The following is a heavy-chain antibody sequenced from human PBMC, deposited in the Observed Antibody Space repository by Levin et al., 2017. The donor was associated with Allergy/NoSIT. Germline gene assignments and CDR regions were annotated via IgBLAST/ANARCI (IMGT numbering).Heavy chain of an antibody. CDR2: IKQDGSEK. CDR1: GFTFSSYW. D-gene: IGHD6-19*01. J-gene: IGHJ4*02. V-gene: IGHV3-7*01. Sequence: GGSLRLSCAASGFTFSSYWMSWVRQAPGKGLEWVANIKQDGSEKYYVDSVKGRFTISRDNAKNSLYLQMNSLRAEDTAVYYCARDRAIAVAGTPPSYWGQGTLVTVSS. CDR3: ARDRAIAVAGTPPSY.